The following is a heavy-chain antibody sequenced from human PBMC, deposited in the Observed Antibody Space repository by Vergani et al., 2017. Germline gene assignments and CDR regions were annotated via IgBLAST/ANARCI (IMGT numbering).Heavy chain of an antibody. Sequence: EVQLVESGGGLVKPGGSLRLSCAASGFTFSSYAMSWVRQAPGKVLEWVSAISGSSSYTNYADSVKGRFTISRDNAKNSLYLQMNSLRAEDTAVYYCARRRYSSGWSFDYWGQGTLVTVSS. D-gene: IGHD6-19*01. CDR1: GFTFSSYA. CDR3: ARRRYSSGWSFDY. J-gene: IGHJ4*02. CDR2: ISGSSSYT. V-gene: IGHV3-21*04.